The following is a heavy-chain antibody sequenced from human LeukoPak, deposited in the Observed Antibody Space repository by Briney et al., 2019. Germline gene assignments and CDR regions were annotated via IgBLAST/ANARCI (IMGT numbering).Heavy chain of an antibody. CDR2: IYPGDSDT. CDR3: AREGDSSGYYRPPDY. Sequence: GESLKISCKGSGYSFTSYWIVWVRQMPGKGLEWMGIIYPGDSDTRYSPSFQGQVTISADKSISTAYLQWSSLKASDTAMYYCAREGDSSGYYRPPDYWGQGTLVTVSS. D-gene: IGHD3-22*01. V-gene: IGHV5-51*01. J-gene: IGHJ4*02. CDR1: GYSFTSYW.